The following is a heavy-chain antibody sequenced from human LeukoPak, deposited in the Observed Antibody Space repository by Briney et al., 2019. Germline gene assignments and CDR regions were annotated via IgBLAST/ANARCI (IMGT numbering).Heavy chain of an antibody. J-gene: IGHJ4*02. V-gene: IGHV3-23*01. CDR1: GFTFSSYA. D-gene: IGHD6-19*01. CDR3: AKQYSSGWLRIFDY. CDR2: ISGSGGTT. Sequence: PGGSLRLSCAASGFTFSSYAMTWVRQTPEKGLAWVSDISGSGGTTYYADSVKGRLTISRDNFKNTLFLQMNSLRAEDTAVYYCAKQYSSGWLRIFDYWGQGTLVTVSS.